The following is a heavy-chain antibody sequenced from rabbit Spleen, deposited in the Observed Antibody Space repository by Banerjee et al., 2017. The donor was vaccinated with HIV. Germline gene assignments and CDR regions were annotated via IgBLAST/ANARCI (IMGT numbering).Heavy chain of an antibody. CDR2: IYAAKGST. Sequence: APGKGLEWIGIIYAAKGSTDYASWVNGRFTISSDNAQSTVDLKMTSLTAADTATYFCARDLVAVIGWNFNLWGQGTLVT. J-gene: IGHJ4*01. D-gene: IGHD1-1*01. V-gene: IGHV1S7*01. CDR3: ARDLVAVIGWNFNL.